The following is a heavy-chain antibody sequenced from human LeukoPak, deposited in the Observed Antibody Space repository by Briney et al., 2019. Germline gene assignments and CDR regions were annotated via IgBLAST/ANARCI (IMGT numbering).Heavy chain of an antibody. D-gene: IGHD3-22*01. CDR3: ARGDYYDSSGYSF. V-gene: IGHV1-46*01. CDR2: INPSGGST. Sequence: ASVKVSSKASGYTFTSYYMHWVRQAPGQGLEWMGIINPSGGSTSYAQKFQGRVTMTRNTSISTAYMELSSLRSEDTAVYYCARGDYYDSSGYSFWGQGTLVTVSS. CDR1: GYTFTSYY. J-gene: IGHJ4*02.